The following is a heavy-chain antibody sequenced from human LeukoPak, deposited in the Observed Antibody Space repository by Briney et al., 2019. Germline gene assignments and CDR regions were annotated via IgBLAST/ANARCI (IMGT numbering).Heavy chain of an antibody. CDR2: INPNSGGT. V-gene: IGHV1-2*04. J-gene: IGHJ4*02. CDR1: GYTFTGYY. CDR3: ASPANSYDSSGYYY. D-gene: IGHD3-22*01. Sequence: ASVKVSCKASGYTFTGYYMHWVRQAPGQGLEWMGWINPNSGGTNYAQKFQGWVTMTRDTSISTAYMELSRLRSDDTAVYYCASPANSYDSSGYYYWGQGTLVTVSS.